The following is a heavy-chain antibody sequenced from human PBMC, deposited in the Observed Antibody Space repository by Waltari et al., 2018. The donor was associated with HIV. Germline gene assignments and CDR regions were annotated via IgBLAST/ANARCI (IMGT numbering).Heavy chain of an antibody. CDR1: GFSVSGYY. J-gene: IGHJ2*01. Sequence: QIQLVESGGGLVKPGGSLRLSCAASGFSVSGYYMQWIRQAPGKGRVVISYISSSGTTIYYANSVKGRFTISRDSAKNSLFLQLNSPSLEDTAVYYCAREGLNSYDSSSWFFDLWGRGSLVSVSS. D-gene: IGHD3-22*01. CDR3: AREGLNSYDSSSWFFDL. V-gene: IGHV3-11*01. CDR2: ISSSGTTI.